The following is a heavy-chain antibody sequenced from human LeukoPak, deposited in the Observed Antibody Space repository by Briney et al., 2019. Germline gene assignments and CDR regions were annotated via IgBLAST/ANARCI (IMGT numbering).Heavy chain of an antibody. V-gene: IGHV3-23*01. J-gene: IGHJ6*03. Sequence: PGGSLRLSCAGSDFSFITYAMSWVRQAPGKGLEWVSTITGRGDATYYADSVKGRFTISRDNSKNTFYLQMNSLRAEDTAMYFCARVGSLYDFWSGQYYRYYYYMDVWGKGTTVIVSS. CDR2: ITGRGDAT. D-gene: IGHD3-3*01. CDR3: ARVGSLYDFWSGQYYRYYYYMDV. CDR1: DFSFITYA.